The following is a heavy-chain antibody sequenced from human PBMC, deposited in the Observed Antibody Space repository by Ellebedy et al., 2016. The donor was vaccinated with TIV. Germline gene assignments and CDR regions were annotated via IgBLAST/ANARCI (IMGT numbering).Heavy chain of an antibody. CDR1: GFTFSNAW. V-gene: IGHV3-15*07. CDR2: SKSKTDGGTT. D-gene: IGHD2-2*01. J-gene: IGHJ4*02. CDR3: ARASTN. Sequence: GESLKISXAASGFTFSNAWMNWVRQAPGKGLEWVGRSKSKTDGGTTDYAAPVKGRFTISRDDSKNSLYLQMNRLKTEDTAVYYCARASTNWGQGTLVTVSS.